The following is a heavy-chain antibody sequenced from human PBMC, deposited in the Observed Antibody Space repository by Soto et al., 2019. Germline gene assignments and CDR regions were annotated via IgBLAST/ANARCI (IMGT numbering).Heavy chain of an antibody. J-gene: IGHJ4*02. CDR3: ARTYSTSLRYFDC. V-gene: IGHV3-23*01. D-gene: IGHD5-18*01. Sequence: GESLKISCAASGFTFSSYVMSWVRQAPGKGLEWVSGISGSGGSTYYADSVKGRFTISRDSSKNMVYLQMNSLRAEDTALYYCARTYSTSLRYFDCWGQGTLVTVSS. CDR1: GFTFSSYV. CDR2: ISGSGGST.